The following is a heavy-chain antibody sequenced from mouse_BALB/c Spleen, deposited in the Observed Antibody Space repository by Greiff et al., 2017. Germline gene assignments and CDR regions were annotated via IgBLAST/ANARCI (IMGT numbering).Heavy chain of an antibody. V-gene: IGHV5-6-4*01. CDR3: TREDYGYEAY. D-gene: IGHD1-2*01. J-gene: IGHJ3*01. CDR1: GFTFSSYT. CDR2: ISSGGSYT. Sequence: EVKLMESGGGLVKPGGSLKLSCAASGFTFSSYTMSWVRQTPEKRLEWVATISSGGSYTYYPDSVKGRFTISRDNAKNTLYLQMSSLKSEDTAMYYCTREDYGYEAYWGQGTLVTVSA.